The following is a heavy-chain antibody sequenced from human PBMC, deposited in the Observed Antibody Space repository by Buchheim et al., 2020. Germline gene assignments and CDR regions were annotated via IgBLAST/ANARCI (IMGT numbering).Heavy chain of an antibody. CDR1: GGSISSSNW. D-gene: IGHD6-19*01. J-gene: IGHJ4*02. CDR3: ARGLSESSSWYLYSSGWPLDY. CDR2: IYHSGST. Sequence: QVQLQESGPGLVKPSGTLSLTCAVSGGSISSSNWWSWVRQPPGKGLEWIGEIYHSGSTNYNPSLKSRVTISVDKSKNQFSLKLSAVTAADTAVYYCARGLSESSSWYLYSSGWPLDYWGQGTL. V-gene: IGHV4-4*02.